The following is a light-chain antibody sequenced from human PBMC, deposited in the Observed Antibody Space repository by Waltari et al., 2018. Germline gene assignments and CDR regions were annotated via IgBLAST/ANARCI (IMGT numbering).Light chain of an antibody. CDR1: QSVSSN. Sequence: EVVMTQSPATLSVSPGDGATLSCRARQSVSSNLACDQLNPGQAPRLLVNGATTGATSIPARFSGSGSWTEITLIISSLQSEDFAVYYCQQYNNWLLLTFGGRTKVEIK. J-gene: IGKJ4*01. CDR2: GAT. CDR3: QQYNNWLLLT. V-gene: IGKV3-15*01.